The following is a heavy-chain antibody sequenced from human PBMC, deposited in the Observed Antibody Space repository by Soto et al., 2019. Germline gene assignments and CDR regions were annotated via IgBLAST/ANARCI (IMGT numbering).Heavy chain of an antibody. CDR1: GYTFTSYG. J-gene: IGHJ4*02. Sequence: ASVKVSCKASGYTFTSYGISWVRQAPGQGLEWMGWISAYNGNTNYAQKLQGRVTMTTDTSTSTAYMELRSLRSDDTAVYYCASLDTYYASSGYYSDYWGQGTLGTVAS. V-gene: IGHV1-18*01. D-gene: IGHD3-22*01. CDR3: ASLDTYYASSGYYSDY. CDR2: ISAYNGNT.